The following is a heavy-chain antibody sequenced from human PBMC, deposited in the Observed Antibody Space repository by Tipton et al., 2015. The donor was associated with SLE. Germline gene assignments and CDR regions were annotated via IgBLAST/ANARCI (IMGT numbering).Heavy chain of an antibody. CDR3: ARDCSGGSCFFGMDV. D-gene: IGHD2-15*01. V-gene: IGHV4-4*07. CDR1: GASIKSYD. Sequence: LRLSCTVSGASIKSYDWSWIRQSAGKGLEWIGRIYVSGTTNNNPSLKSRVTMSVDTAKNQFSLKLRSVTAADTAVYFCARDCSGGSCFFGMDVWGQGTTVTVSS. J-gene: IGHJ6*02. CDR2: IYVSGTT.